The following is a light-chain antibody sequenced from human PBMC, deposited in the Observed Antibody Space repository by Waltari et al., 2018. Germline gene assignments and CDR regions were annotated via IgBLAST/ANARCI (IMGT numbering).Light chain of an antibody. J-gene: IGLJ2*01. CDR2: TDD. CDR3: AAWDDSPSGHVV. Sequence: SVLTQPPSASGAPGQRVTISCSGSSSNIGSHYVYWYQQLPGTAPKLLIYTDDRPAAGVPDRVSASKSGTSASLASSGLRSEDEADYYCAAWDDSPSGHVVFGGGTKLTVL. CDR1: SSNIGSHY. V-gene: IGLV1-47*02.